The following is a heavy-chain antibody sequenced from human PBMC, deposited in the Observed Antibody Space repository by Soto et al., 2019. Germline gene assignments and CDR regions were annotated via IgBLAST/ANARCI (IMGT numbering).Heavy chain of an antibody. CDR2: IYYSGST. CDR3: ARDPGIAAAGFDY. J-gene: IGHJ4*02. D-gene: IGHD6-13*01. CDR1: GGSVSSGSYY. Sequence: SETLSLTCTVSGGSVSSGSYYWSWIRQPPGKGLEWIGYIYYSGSTNYNPSLKSRVTISVDTSKNQFSLKLSSVTAADTAVYYCARDPGIAAAGFDYWGQGTLVTVSS. V-gene: IGHV4-61*01.